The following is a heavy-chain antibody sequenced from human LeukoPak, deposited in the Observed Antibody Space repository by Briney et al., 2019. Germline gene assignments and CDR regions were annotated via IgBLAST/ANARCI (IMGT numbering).Heavy chain of an antibody. CDR3: ARLVTMVRGVPWYMDV. CDR1: GGSISSYY. Sequence: SETLSLTCTVSGGSISSYYWSWIRQPPGKGLEWIGYIYYSGSTNYNPSLKSRVTISVDTSKNQFSLELSSVTAADTAVYYCARLVTMVRGVPWYMDVWGKGTTVTISS. D-gene: IGHD3-10*01. V-gene: IGHV4-59*12. J-gene: IGHJ6*03. CDR2: IYYSGST.